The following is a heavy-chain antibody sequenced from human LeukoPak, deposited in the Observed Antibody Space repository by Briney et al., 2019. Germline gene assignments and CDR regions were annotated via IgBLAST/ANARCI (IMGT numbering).Heavy chain of an antibody. D-gene: IGHD5-24*01. V-gene: IGHV3-7*04. CDR2: IKQDGSKK. J-gene: IGHJ4*02. Sequence: GGSLRLSCVAPGFPFSSYWMTWVRQAPGKGLEWVANIKQDGSKKSYVDSVKGRFTISRDNAKNSLYLQMNSLRAEDTAIYYCTRVGYIDEGIDYWGQGTLVTVSS. CDR1: GFPFSSYW. CDR3: TRVGYIDEGIDY.